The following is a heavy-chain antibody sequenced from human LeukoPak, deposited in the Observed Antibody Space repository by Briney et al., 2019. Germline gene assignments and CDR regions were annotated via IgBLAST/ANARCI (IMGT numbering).Heavy chain of an antibody. V-gene: IGHV3-74*01. CDR3: AKDSPHDYVWANYKLGWFFDY. CDR1: GFTFSSYW. CDR2: INSDGSST. J-gene: IGHJ4*02. D-gene: IGHD3-16*01. Sequence: GGSLRLSCAASGFTFSSYWMHWVRQAPGKGLVWVSRINSDGSSTSYADSVKGRFTISRDNAKNTLYLQMNSLRAEDTAVYYCAKDSPHDYVWANYKLGWFFDYWGQGTLVTVSS.